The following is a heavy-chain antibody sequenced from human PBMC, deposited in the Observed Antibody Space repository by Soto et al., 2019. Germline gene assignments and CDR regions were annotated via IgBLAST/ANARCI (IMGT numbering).Heavy chain of an antibody. J-gene: IGHJ6*02. CDR1: GFTFRTYG. CDR3: AREDDYGYRYINYGLDV. V-gene: IGHV3-30*03. Sequence: GGSLRLSCAASGFTFRTYGMHWVRQAPGKGLEWVSLISYDGNNKNYADSVKGRFTISRDNLKNTLYLQMNNLRVEDAALYFCAREDDYGYRYINYGLDVWGQGTTVTVSS. D-gene: IGHD4-17*01. CDR2: ISYDGNNK.